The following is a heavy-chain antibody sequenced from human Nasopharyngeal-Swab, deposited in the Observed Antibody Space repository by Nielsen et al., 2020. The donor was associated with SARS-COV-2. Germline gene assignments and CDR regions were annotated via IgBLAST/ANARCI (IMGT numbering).Heavy chain of an antibody. D-gene: IGHD2-2*01. J-gene: IGHJ6*03. V-gene: IGHV1-2*04. CDR3: ARAAKGYCSSTSCYSIPEYYYYYMDV. Sequence: WVRQAPGQGLEWMGWISAYNGNTNYAQKFQGWVTMTRDTSISTAYMELSRLRSDDTAVYYCARAAKGYCSSTSCYSIPEYYYYYMDVWGKGTTVTVSS. CDR2: ISAYNGNT.